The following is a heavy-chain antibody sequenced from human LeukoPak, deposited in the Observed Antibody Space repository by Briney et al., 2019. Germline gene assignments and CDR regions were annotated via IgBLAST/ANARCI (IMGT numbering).Heavy chain of an antibody. D-gene: IGHD2-2*01. CDR3: ASRLYCSNTRCRNYPFAY. Sequence: SVKVSCKASGGTFSSYAINWVRQAPGQGLEWMGGIIPIFGTANYAQKFQDRVTITADESTSTAYMELSSLRSEDTVIYYCASRLYCSNTRCRNYPFAYWGQGTLVTVSS. J-gene: IGHJ4*02. V-gene: IGHV1-69*01. CDR1: GGTFSSYA. CDR2: IIPIFGTA.